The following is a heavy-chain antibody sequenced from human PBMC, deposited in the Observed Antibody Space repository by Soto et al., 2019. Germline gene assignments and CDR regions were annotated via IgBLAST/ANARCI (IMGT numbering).Heavy chain of an antibody. CDR2: IKSKTDGGTT. J-gene: IGHJ4*02. CDR1: GFTFSDAW. Sequence: GGSLRLSCAASGFTFSDAWMSWVRQAPGKGLEWVGRIKSKTDGGTTDYAAPVKGRFTISRDDSKNTLYLQMNSLETEDTAVYYCTTTSYTVTPGHWGQGTLVTVSS. CDR3: TTTSYTVTPGH. V-gene: IGHV3-15*01. D-gene: IGHD4-17*01.